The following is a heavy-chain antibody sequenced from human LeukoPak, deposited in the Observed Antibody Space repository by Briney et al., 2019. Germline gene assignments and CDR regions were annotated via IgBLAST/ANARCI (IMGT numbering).Heavy chain of an antibody. CDR3: ARSMAAADTYYYYYGMDV. V-gene: IGHV3-33*01. D-gene: IGHD6-13*01. CDR2: IWYDGSNK. CDR1: GFTFSSYG. Sequence: PGGSLRLSCAVSGFTFSSYGMHWVRQAPGKGLEWVAVIWYDGSNKYYADSVKGRFTISRDNSKNTLYLQMNSLRAEDTAVYYCARSMAAADTYYYYYGMDVWGQGTTVTVSS. J-gene: IGHJ6*02.